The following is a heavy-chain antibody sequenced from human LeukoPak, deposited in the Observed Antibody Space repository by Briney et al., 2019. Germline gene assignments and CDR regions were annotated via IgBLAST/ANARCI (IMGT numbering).Heavy chain of an antibody. J-gene: IGHJ6*02. CDR3: ARDLGSGWPYYYCGMDV. CDR2: INPNSGGT. Sequence: ASVKVSCKASGYTFTGYYMHWVRQAPGQGLEWMGWINPNSGGTNYAQKFQGWVTMTRDTSISTAYMELSRLRSDDTAAYYCARDLGSGWPYYYCGMDVWGQGATVTVSS. D-gene: IGHD6-19*01. CDR1: GYTFTGYY. V-gene: IGHV1-2*04.